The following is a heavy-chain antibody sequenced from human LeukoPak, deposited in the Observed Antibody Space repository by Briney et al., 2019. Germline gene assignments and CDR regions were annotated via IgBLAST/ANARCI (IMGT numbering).Heavy chain of an antibody. J-gene: IGHJ4*02. V-gene: IGHV3-48*02. CDR3: ARHKDWTFDY. CDR1: GFTFSPLG. Sequence: GGSLRLSCAASGFTFSPLGMNWVRQAPGRGLEWVSYISSGSSTTYYADSVKGRFTISRDNAKNSLYLQVNSLRDEDTAVYYCARHKDWTFDYWGQGTLVTVSS. D-gene: IGHD3/OR15-3a*01. CDR2: ISSGSSTT.